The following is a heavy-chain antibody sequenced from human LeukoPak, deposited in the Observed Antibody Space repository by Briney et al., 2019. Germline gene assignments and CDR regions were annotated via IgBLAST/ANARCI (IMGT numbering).Heavy chain of an antibody. Sequence: SETLSLTCTVSGDSVSGISFYWSWIRQPPGKGLEWIGSIYYSGSTYYNPSLKSRVTISVDTSKNQFSLKLSSVTAADTAVYYCARPPLSGGSYLRGDWGQGTLVTVSS. J-gene: IGHJ4*02. D-gene: IGHD2-15*01. CDR3: ARPPLSGGSYLRGD. CDR2: IYYSGST. V-gene: IGHV4-39*01. CDR1: GDSVSGISFY.